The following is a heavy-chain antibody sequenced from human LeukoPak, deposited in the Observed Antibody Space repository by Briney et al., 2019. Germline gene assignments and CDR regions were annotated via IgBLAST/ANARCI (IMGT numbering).Heavy chain of an antibody. D-gene: IGHD2-15*01. Sequence: PSETLSLTCTVSGGSISSYYWSWIRQPAGKGLEWTGRIYTSGSTNYNPSLKSRVTMSVDTSKNQFSLRLSSVTAADTAVYYCARGRGEVVVAAWDAFDIWGQGTMVTVSS. CDR2: IYTSGST. CDR3: ARGRGEVVVAAWDAFDI. J-gene: IGHJ3*02. V-gene: IGHV4-4*07. CDR1: GGSISSYY.